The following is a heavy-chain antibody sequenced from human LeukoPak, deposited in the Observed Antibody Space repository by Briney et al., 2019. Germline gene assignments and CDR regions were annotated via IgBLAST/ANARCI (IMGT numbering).Heavy chain of an antibody. J-gene: IGHJ5*02. CDR3: ARDPHGWFDP. Sequence: SETLSLTCTVSGGSISSGGYYWSWIRQPAGKGLEWIGRIYTSGSTNYNPSLKSRVTMSVDTSKNQFSLKLSSVTAADTAVYYCARDPHGWFDPWGQGTLVTVSS. V-gene: IGHV4-61*02. CDR2: IYTSGST. CDR1: GGSISSGGYY.